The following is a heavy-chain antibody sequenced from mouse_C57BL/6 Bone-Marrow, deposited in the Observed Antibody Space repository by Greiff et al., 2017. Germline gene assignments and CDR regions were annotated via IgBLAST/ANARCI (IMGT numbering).Heavy chain of an antibody. CDR1: GYTFTDYY. CDR3: AREAPIYYGSSPYYFDY. J-gene: IGHJ2*01. V-gene: IGHV1-76*01. D-gene: IGHD1-1*01. CDR2: IYPGSGNT. Sequence: VKLQESGAELVRPGASVKLSCKASGYTFTDYYINWVKQRPGQGLEWIARIYPGSGNTYYNEKFKGKATLTAEKSSSTAYMQLSSLTSEDSAVYFCAREAPIYYGSSPYYFDYWGQGTTLTVSS.